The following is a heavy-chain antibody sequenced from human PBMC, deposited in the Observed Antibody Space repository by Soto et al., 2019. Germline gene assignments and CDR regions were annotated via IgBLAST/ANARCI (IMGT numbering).Heavy chain of an antibody. D-gene: IGHD6-6*01. J-gene: IGHJ4*02. CDR3: ARRALTTASPFDY. V-gene: IGHV5-10-1*01. CDR1: GYSFTSYW. Sequence: RGESLKISCKGSGYSFTSYWISWVRQMPGKGLEWMGTIDPSDSYTNYSPSFQGHVTISADKSTSTAYLQWSSLKASDTAMYYCARRALTTASPFDYWGQGTLVTVSS. CDR2: IDPSDSYT.